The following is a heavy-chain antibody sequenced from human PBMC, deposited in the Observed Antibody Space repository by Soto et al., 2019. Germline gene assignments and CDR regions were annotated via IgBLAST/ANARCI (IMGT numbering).Heavy chain of an antibody. D-gene: IGHD3-10*01. V-gene: IGHV4-30-4*01. Sequence: QVQLQESGPGLVKPSQTLSLTCTVSGGSISSGDYYWSWIRQPPGKGLEWIGYIYYSGSTYYNPSLKSRVTISVDTSKNQFSLKLSSVTAADTAVYYCARTLYYYGSGSYYPFAYWGQGTLVTVSS. CDR2: IYYSGST. J-gene: IGHJ4*02. CDR3: ARTLYYYGSGSYYPFAY. CDR1: GGSISSGDYY.